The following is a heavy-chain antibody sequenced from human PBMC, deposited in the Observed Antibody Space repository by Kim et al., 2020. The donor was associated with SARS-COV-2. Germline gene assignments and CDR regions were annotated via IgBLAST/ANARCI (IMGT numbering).Heavy chain of an antibody. CDR1: GGSISSYY. V-gene: IGHV4-59*01. D-gene: IGHD3-10*01. CDR2: IYYSGST. CDR3: ARGSGRLLWFGETAYGMDV. Sequence: SETLSLTCTVSGGSISSYYWSWIRQPPGKGLEWIGYIYYSGSTNYNPSLKSRVTISVDTSKNQFSLKLSSVTAADTAVYYCARGSGRLLWFGETAYGMDVWGQGTTVTVSS. J-gene: IGHJ6*02.